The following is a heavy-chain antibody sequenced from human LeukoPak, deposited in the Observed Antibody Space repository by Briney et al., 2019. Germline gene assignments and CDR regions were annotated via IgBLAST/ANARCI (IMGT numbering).Heavy chain of an antibody. V-gene: IGHV3-30-3*01. J-gene: IGHJ4*02. CDR3: ASPAGSYDFWSGPGDY. CDR2: ISYDGSNK. CDR1: GFTFSSYA. Sequence: PGGSLRLSCAASGFTFSSYAMPWVRQAPGKGLEWVAVISYDGSNKYYADSVKGRFTISRDNSKNTLYLQMNSLRAEDTAVYYCASPAGSYDFWSGPGDYWGQGTLVTVSS. D-gene: IGHD3-3*01.